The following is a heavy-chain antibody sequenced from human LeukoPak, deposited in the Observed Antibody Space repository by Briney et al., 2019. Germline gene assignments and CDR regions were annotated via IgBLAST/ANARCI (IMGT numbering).Heavy chain of an antibody. CDR2: FDHTGTT. Sequence: SEILSLTCTVSGGSISSSDYYWGWIRQPPGKGLEWIGSFDHTGTTYYNPSLKSRVTTSVDTSNNQFSLRLSSVTAADTAVYYCARWVDLTVYWGQGTLVTVSS. V-gene: IGHV4-39*01. D-gene: IGHD3-9*01. J-gene: IGHJ4*02. CDR3: ARWVDLTVY. CDR1: GGSISSSDYY.